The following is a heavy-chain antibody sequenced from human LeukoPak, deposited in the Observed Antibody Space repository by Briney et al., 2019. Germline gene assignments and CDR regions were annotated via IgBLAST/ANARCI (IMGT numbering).Heavy chain of an antibody. V-gene: IGHV1-2*02. CDR2: INPSSGGT. J-gene: IGHJ5*02. D-gene: IGHD2-15*01. Sequence: ASLNVSCKASGYTFTDYYVHWVRQAPGQGLEWMGWINPSSGGTNSAQQFQGRVTMARDTSTSTAYMELSRLTSDDTAMYYCARAAPRDYAGGSWFFDWFDPWGQGTLVTVSS. CDR1: GYTFTDYY. CDR3: ARAAPRDYAGGSWFFDWFDP.